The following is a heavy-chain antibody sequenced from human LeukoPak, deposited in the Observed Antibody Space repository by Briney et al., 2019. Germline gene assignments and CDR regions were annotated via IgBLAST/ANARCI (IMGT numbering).Heavy chain of an antibody. CDR1: GGTFSSYA. CDR2: IIPIFGTA. J-gene: IGHJ4*02. CDR3: ARARAGWLQLEY. V-gene: IGHV1-69*13. D-gene: IGHD5-24*01. Sequence: ASVKVSCKASGGTFSSYAISWVRQAPGQGLEWMGGIIPIFGTANYAQKFQGRVTSTADESMSTAYMELSSLRSEDTAVYYCARARAGWLQLEYWGQGTLVTVSS.